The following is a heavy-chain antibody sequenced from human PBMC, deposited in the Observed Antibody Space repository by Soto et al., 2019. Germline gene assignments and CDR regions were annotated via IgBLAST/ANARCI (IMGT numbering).Heavy chain of an antibody. D-gene: IGHD1-1*01. J-gene: IGHJ6*02. Sequence: QVQLVQSGAEVKKPGSSVKVSCKASGGTFSSYAISWARQAPGQGLEWMGGIIPIFGTANYAQKFQGRVTITADESTSTAYMELSSLRSEDTAVYYCARSDASKNDYYYDGMDVWGQGTTVTVSS. CDR3: ARSDASKNDYYYDGMDV. V-gene: IGHV1-69*12. CDR1: GGTFSSYA. CDR2: IIPIFGTA.